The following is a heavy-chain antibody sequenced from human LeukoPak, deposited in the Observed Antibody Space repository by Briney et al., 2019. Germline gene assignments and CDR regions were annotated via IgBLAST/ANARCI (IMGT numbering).Heavy chain of an antibody. Sequence: GASVKVSCKASGYTFTGYYMHWVRQAPGQGLEWMGWINPNSGGTDYAQKFQGRVTMTRDTSISTAYMELSRLRSDDTAVYYCAHSNYAGDAFDIWGQGTIVTVSS. J-gene: IGHJ3*02. D-gene: IGHD4-11*01. CDR3: AHSNYAGDAFDI. V-gene: IGHV1-2*02. CDR1: GYTFTGYY. CDR2: INPNSGGT.